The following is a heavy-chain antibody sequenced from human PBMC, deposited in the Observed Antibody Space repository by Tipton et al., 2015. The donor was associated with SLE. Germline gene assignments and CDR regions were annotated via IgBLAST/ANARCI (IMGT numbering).Heavy chain of an antibody. V-gene: IGHV4-39*07. Sequence: TLSLTCTVSGGSISSSSHYWGWIRQPPGKGLEWIGSIYYRGSTNYNPSLKSRVTISVDTTKNQFSLKLSSVTAADTAVYYCASFDPDYWGQGTLVTVSS. CDR2: IYYRGST. CDR3: ASFDPDY. J-gene: IGHJ4*02. CDR1: GGSISSSSHY.